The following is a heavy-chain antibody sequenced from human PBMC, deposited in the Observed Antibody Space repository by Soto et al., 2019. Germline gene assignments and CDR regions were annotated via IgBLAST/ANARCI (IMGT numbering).Heavy chain of an antibody. CDR3: VKDEGIEAMDV. Sequence: PGGSLRLSCSASGFTFSEDYMSWVRQVPGKGLEWVSYISHSGSTTDYADSVKGRFTISRDNVNNSLSLQMDSLRPDDTAIYFCVKDEGIEAMDVWGQGTTVTVSS. CDR2: ISHSGSTT. J-gene: IGHJ6*02. D-gene: IGHD3-3*02. CDR1: GFTFSEDY. V-gene: IGHV3-11*04.